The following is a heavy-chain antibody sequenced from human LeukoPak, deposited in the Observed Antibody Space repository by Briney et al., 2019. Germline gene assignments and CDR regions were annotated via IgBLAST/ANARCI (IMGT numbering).Heavy chain of an antibody. CDR2: FSGSGGTT. CDR1: GFTFTSYA. D-gene: IGHD2-8*01. J-gene: IGHJ6*03. CDR3: ANGNRCTSPNCLGYYYFYMDV. V-gene: IGHV3-23*01. Sequence: GGSLRLSCAAPGFTFTSYAMNWVRQAPGRGLEWVSGFSGSGGTTYYADSVKGRFTISRDNSKNTLYLQMNSLRAEDTAVYYCANGNRCTSPNCLGYYYFYMDVWGKGTTVTVSS.